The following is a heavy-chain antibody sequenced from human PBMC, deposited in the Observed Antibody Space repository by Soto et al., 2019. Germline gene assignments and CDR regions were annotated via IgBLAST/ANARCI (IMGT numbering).Heavy chain of an antibody. CDR2: INHDESSA. Sequence: GGSLRLSCAASGFTFGTYWFHWVRQAPGKGLLWVSQINHDESSANYANSVKGRFTISKDKARNTLYLEMSSLRAEDTAVYYCARVKGGSGAAGDPLDLWGQGTLVTVSS. CDR1: GFTFGTYW. V-gene: IGHV3-74*01. D-gene: IGHD2-15*01. CDR3: ARVKGGSGAAGDPLDL. J-gene: IGHJ4*02.